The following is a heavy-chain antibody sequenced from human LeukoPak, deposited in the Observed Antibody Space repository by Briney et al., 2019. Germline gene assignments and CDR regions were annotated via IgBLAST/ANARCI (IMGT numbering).Heavy chain of an antibody. V-gene: IGHV3-15*01. CDR1: GFSFSNAW. Sequence: GGSLRLSCAASGFSFSNAWMSWVRQAPGXGLEWVGRIKSKTDGGTTDYAAPVKGRFAISRHDSKTTLYLQMDSLKTVDTAVYYCTTVGDGYNDYWGQGTLVTVSS. J-gene: IGHJ4*02. D-gene: IGHD5-24*01. CDR3: TTVGDGYNDY. CDR2: IKSKTDGGTT.